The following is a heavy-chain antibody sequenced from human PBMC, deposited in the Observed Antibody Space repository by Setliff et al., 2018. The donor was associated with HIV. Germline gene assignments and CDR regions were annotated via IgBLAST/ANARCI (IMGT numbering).Heavy chain of an antibody. CDR1: GFTFTNAW. Sequence: PGGSLRLSCAASGFTFTNAWMSWVRQAPGKGLEWVGRIKSKTDGGTTDYAAPVKGRFTFARDDSKNTLYLQMNSLKTEDTAVYYCTRAIITMIRGVIALDSWGRGALVTVSS. V-gene: IGHV3-15*01. CDR2: IKSKTDGGTT. J-gene: IGHJ4*02. D-gene: IGHD3-10*01. CDR3: TRAIITMIRGVIALDS.